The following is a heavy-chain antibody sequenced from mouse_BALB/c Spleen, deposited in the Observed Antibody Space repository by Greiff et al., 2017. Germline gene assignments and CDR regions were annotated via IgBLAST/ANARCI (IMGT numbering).Heavy chain of an antibody. CDR1: GFTFSNYW. D-gene: IGHD1-1*01. CDR3: TRDGKDYWYFDV. V-gene: IGHV6-6*02. CDR2: IRLKSNNYAT. Sequence: EVKLVESGGGLVQPGGSMKLSCVASGFTFSNYWMNWVRQSPEKGLEWVAEIRLKSNNYATHYAESVKGRFTISRDDSKSSVYLQMNNLRAEDTGIYYCTRDGKDYWYFDVWGAGTTVTVSS. J-gene: IGHJ1*01.